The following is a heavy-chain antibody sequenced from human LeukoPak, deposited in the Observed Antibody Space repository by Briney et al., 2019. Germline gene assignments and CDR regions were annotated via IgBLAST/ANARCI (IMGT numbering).Heavy chain of an antibody. CDR3: ASGYSYGYYFDY. D-gene: IGHD5-18*01. J-gene: IGHJ4*02. V-gene: IGHV1-69*05. CDR2: IIPIFGTA. Sequence: VKVSCKASGGTFSSYAISWVRQAPGQGLEWMGRIIPIFGTANYAQKFQGRVTITTDESTSTAYMELSSLRSEDTAVYYCASGYSYGYYFDYWGQGTLVTVFS. CDR1: GGTFSSYA.